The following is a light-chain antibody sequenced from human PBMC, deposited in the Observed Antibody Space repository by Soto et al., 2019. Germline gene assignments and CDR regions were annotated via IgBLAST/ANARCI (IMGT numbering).Light chain of an antibody. CDR3: SSYAGSNNFV. CDR2: EVT. CDR1: SSDVGYYDY. J-gene: IGLJ1*01. V-gene: IGLV2-8*01. Sequence: QSVLTQPPSASGFPGQSVTISCTGTSSDVGYYDYVSWYQQHPGKAPXXVIYEVTKRPSGVPDRVSASKSGNTASLTVSGLRAEDEADYYCSSYAGSNNFVFGSGTKVTVL.